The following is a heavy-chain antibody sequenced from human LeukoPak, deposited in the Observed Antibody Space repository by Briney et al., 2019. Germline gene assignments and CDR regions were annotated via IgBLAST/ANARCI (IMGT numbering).Heavy chain of an antibody. CDR1: GGSTSSSSYY. Sequence: SETLSLTCTVSGGSTSSSSYYWGWIRQPPGKGLEWIGSIYYSGSTYYNPSLKHRVTISVDTSKNQFSLKLSSVTAADTAVYYCARLHYYYYYMDVWGKGTTVTISS. CDR3: ARLHYYYYYMDV. J-gene: IGHJ6*03. CDR2: IYYSGST. V-gene: IGHV4-39*01.